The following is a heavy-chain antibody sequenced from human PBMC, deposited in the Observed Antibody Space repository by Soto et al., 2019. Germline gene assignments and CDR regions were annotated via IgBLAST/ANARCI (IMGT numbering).Heavy chain of an antibody. CDR1: GFTFSSYG. D-gene: IGHD3-3*01. CDR2: ISYDGSNK. CDR3: AKGSVLRFLEWLSGGAFDI. J-gene: IGHJ3*02. Sequence: GGSLRLSCAASGFTFSSYGMHWVRQAPGKGLEWVAVISYDGSNKYYADSVKGRFTISRDNSKNTLYLQMNSLRAEDTAVYYCAKGSVLRFLEWLSGGAFDIWGRGTMVTVSS. V-gene: IGHV3-30*18.